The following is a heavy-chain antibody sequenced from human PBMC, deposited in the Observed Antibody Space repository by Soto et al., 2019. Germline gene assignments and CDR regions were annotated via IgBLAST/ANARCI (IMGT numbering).Heavy chain of an antibody. CDR2: IKQDGSEK. D-gene: IGHD3-3*01. Sequence: GGSLRLSCAASGFTFSSYWMSWVRQAPGKGLEWVANIKQDGSEKYYVDSVKGRFTISRDSAKNSLYLQMNSLRAEDTAVYYCARDVYDFWSGSPDAFDIWGQGTMVTVSS. V-gene: IGHV3-7*01. CDR3: ARDVYDFWSGSPDAFDI. CDR1: GFTFSSYW. J-gene: IGHJ3*02.